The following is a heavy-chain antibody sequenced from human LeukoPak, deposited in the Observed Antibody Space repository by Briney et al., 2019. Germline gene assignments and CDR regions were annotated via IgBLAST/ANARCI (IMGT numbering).Heavy chain of an antibody. D-gene: IGHD3-10*01. CDR3: VRDFGY. Sequence: GGSLRLSCAASGFTFGSYSMNWVRQAPGKGLEWVASIKQDGSAKYYVDSVKGRFTVSRDNAENSLYLQMNSLRAEDTAMYYCVRDFGYWGQGTLVTVSS. CDR2: IKQDGSAK. CDR1: GFTFGSYS. J-gene: IGHJ4*02. V-gene: IGHV3-7*03.